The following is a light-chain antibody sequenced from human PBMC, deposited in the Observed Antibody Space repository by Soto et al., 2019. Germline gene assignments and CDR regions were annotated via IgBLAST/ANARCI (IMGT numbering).Light chain of an antibody. CDR3: CSYAGSSTFPFV. CDR1: SSDVGSYNL. CDR2: EGS. V-gene: IGLV2-23*03. Sequence: QSALTQPASVSGSPGQSITISCTGTSSDVGSYNLVSWYQQHPGKAPKLMIYEGSKRPSGVSNRFFGSKSGNTASLTISGLQAEDEADYDCCSYAGSSTFPFVFGTGTKLTVL. J-gene: IGLJ1*01.